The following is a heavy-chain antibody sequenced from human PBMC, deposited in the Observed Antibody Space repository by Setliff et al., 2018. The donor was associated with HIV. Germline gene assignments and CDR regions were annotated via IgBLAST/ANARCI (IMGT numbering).Heavy chain of an antibody. CDR1: GGTFSSYA. Sequence: ASVKVSCKPSGGTFSSYAITWVRQAPGQGLEWMGWISAYNGDTKSTQKFQGRVTMTTDTSTSTAYMELRSLRSDDTALYYCARKYYDILTGYYAADYWGQGTLVTVSS. CDR2: ISAYNGDT. CDR3: ARKYYDILTGYYAADY. V-gene: IGHV1-18*01. J-gene: IGHJ4*02. D-gene: IGHD3-9*01.